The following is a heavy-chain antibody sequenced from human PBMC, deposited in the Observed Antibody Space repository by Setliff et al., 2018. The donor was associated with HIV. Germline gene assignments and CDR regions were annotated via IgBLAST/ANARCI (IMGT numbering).Heavy chain of an antibody. J-gene: IGHJ5*02. CDR3: ARQIWNESPGYGFDP. Sequence: KASETLSLTCAVSGGSISSSNWWSWVRQPPGKGLEWIGEIYHSGSTHYNPSLKSRVTVSKDTTKNQLSLRLSSVTAADTAVYYCARQIWNESPGYGFDPWGQGTLVTVSS. V-gene: IGHV4-4*02. CDR2: IYHSGST. D-gene: IGHD3-22*01. CDR1: GGSISSSNW.